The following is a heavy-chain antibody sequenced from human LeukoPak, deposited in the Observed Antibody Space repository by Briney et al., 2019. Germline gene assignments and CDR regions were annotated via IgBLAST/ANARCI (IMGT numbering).Heavy chain of an antibody. CDR2: MYTSGST. J-gene: IGHJ3*02. CDR3: ARLPRVAFDI. CDR1: GGSISRGDYY. Sequence: PSQTLSLTCTVSGGSISRGDYYWSWIRQPAGKGLEWIGRMYTSGSTNYNPSLKSRVTISVDTSKNQFSLKLSSVTAADTAVYYCARLPRVAFDIWGQGTMVTVSS. V-gene: IGHV4-61*02.